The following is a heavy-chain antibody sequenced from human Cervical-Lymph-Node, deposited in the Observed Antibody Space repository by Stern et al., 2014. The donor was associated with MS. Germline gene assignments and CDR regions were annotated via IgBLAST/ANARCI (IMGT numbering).Heavy chain of an antibody. D-gene: IGHD6-6*01. CDR2: ISSSGGT. CDR3: ARGYTTSSGRPDY. V-gene: IGHV4-59*08. J-gene: IGHJ4*02. CDR1: GGSTSSYY. Sequence: VQLVESGPGLVKPSETLSLTCTVSGGSTSSYYWSWIRQPPGKGLEWIGYISSSGGTKYNPSLKSRVTISVDTPKNQFALTLSSVTAADAAVYYCARGYTTSSGRPDYWGQGTLVTVST.